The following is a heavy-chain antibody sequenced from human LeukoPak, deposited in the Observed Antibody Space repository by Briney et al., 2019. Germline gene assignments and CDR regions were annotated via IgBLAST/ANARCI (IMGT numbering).Heavy chain of an antibody. J-gene: IGHJ4*02. D-gene: IGHD2-2*01. CDR3: AKGSIVVVPADRDLLPYFDY. CDR2: IIPIFGTA. CDR1: GGTFSSYA. Sequence: SVKVSCKASGGTFSSYAISWVRQAPGQGLEWMGGIIPIFGTANYAQKFQGRVTITADESTSTAYMELSSLRSEDTAVYYCAKGSIVVVPADRDLLPYFDYWGQGTLVTVSS. V-gene: IGHV1-69*13.